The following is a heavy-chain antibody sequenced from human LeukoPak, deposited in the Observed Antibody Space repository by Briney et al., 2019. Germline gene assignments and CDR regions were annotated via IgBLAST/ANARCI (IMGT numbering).Heavy chain of an antibody. Sequence: PSETLSLTCTVSGGSISSYYWSWIRQPPGKGLEWIGYIYYSGSTNYNPSLKSRVTISVDTSKNQFSLKLSSVTAADTAVYYCARGDGNSSSWYYYYYGMDVWGQGTTVTVSS. CDR1: GGSISSYY. CDR2: IYYSGST. V-gene: IGHV4-59*01. CDR3: ARGDGNSSSWYYYYYGMDV. D-gene: IGHD6-13*01. J-gene: IGHJ6*02.